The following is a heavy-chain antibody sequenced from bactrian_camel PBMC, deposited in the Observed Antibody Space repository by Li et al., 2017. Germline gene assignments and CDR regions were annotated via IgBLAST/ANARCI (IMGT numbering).Heavy chain of an antibody. CDR2: IVSDGRT. V-gene: IGHV3S53*01. J-gene: IGHJ7*01. D-gene: IGHD2*01. CDR1: GYTLDRIY. Sequence: HVQLVESGGGSVQTGGSLRLSCEASGYTLDRIYMGWFRQAPGKQREGVASIVSDGRTKYAESVEGRFTISKDNAKNTVYLQMNSLKPEDAAMYYCAAITRSGGYCRARLHEHVRMDFMGRGTQVTVS.